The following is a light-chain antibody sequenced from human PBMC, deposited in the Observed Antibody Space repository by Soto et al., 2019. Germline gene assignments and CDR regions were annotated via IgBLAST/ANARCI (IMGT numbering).Light chain of an antibody. J-gene: IGKJ1*01. CDR3: QQYYNWWT. CDR2: GAS. V-gene: IGKV3-15*01. Sequence: EIVMTQSPATLSVSPGERATLSCRASQSVSSSLAWYQKKPGQAPRLLIYGASTRATGIPARFTGGGSGTEFTLTITGLQSEDFAVYYCQQYYNWWTFGQGTRVEIK. CDR1: QSVSSS.